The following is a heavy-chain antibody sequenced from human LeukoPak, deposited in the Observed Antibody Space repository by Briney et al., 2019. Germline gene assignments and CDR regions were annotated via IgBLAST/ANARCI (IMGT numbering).Heavy chain of an antibody. CDR3: ARGRLDPVATIVLFDY. Sequence: GGSLRLSCAASGFTFSSYSMNWVRQAPGKGLEWVSSISSSSSYIYYADSVKGRFTISRDNAKNSLYLQMNSLRAEDTAVYYCARGRLDPVATIVLFDYWGQGTLVTVSS. V-gene: IGHV3-21*01. D-gene: IGHD5-12*01. CDR2: ISSSSSYI. CDR1: GFTFSSYS. J-gene: IGHJ4*02.